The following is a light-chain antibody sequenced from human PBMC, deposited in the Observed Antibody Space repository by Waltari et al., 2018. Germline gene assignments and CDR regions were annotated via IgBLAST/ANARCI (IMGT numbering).Light chain of an antibody. CDR1: QGISSSY. CDR2: GAS. V-gene: IGKV3-20*01. CDR3: QQYGTSPRT. Sequence: EIVLTQSPGTLSLSPGERATLSCRASQGISSSYLGWYQQKPDQAPRLLIYGASSRAKGIPDRFSGSGSGTDFTLTISRLEPEDFAVYYCQQYGTSPRTFGQGTKVEIK. J-gene: IGKJ1*01.